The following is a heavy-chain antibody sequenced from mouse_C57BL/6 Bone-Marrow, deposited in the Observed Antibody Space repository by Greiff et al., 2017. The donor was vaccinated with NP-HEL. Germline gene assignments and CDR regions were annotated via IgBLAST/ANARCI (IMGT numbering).Heavy chain of an antibody. J-gene: IGHJ4*01. D-gene: IGHD1-1*01. CDR2: IDPSSGNT. V-gene: IGHV1-50*01. CDR3: ASQSRSYVYYAMDY. Sequence: QVQLQQSGAELVKPGASVKLSCKASGYTFTSYWMQWVKQRPGQGLEWIGEIDPSSGNTNYNQKFKGKATLTVDTSSSTAYIQLSCLTSEDSAVYYCASQSRSYVYYAMDYWGQGTSVTVSS. CDR1: GYTFTSYW.